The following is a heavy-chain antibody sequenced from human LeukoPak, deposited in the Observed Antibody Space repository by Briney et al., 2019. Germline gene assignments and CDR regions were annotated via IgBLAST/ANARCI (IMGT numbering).Heavy chain of an antibody. D-gene: IGHD3-10*01. CDR1: GFTFSSYG. CDR2: ISYDGSNK. V-gene: IGHV3-30*18. Sequence: PGRSLRLSCAASGFTFSSYGMHGVRQAPGKGLEWVAVISYDGSNKYYADSVKGRFTISRDNSKNTLYLQMNSLRAEDTAVYYCAKDRGSGIGTGPFDYWGQGTLVTVSS. CDR3: AKDRGSGIGTGPFDY. J-gene: IGHJ4*02.